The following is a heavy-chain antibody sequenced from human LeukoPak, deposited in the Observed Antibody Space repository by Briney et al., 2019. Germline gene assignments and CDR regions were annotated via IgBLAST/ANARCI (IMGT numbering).Heavy chain of an antibody. CDR3: ARDRWGYCSSTSSPREGYYYYYGMDV. J-gene: IGHJ6*02. V-gene: IGHV3-48*03. CDR1: GFTSSSYE. D-gene: IGHD2-2*01. Sequence: GGSLRLSCAASGFTSSSYEMNWVRQAPGKGLEWVSYISSSGSTIYYADSVKGRFTISRDNAKNSLYLQMNSLRAEDTAVYYCARDRWGYCSSTSSPREGYYYYYGMDVWGQGTTVTVSS. CDR2: ISSSGSTI.